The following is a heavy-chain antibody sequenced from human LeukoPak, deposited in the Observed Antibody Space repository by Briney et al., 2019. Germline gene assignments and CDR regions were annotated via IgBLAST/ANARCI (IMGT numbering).Heavy chain of an antibody. V-gene: IGHV4-34*01. D-gene: IGHD1-14*01. CDR3: ARDPGGY. CDR1: GGSFSDYY. CDR2: INHSGST. Sequence: PSETLSLTCAVYGGSFSDYYWSWIRQPPGKGLEWIGEINHSGSTNYNPSLKSRVTISVDTSKNQFSLKLTSVTAADTAVYYCARDPGGYWGQGTLVTVSS. J-gene: IGHJ4*02.